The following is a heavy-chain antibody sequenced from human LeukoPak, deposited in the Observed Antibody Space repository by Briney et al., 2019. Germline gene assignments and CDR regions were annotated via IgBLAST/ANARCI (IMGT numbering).Heavy chain of an antibody. CDR1: GYTFTGYY. J-gene: IGHJ5*02. D-gene: IGHD2-8*01. CDR3: ARGPYCTNGVCSDNWFDP. V-gene: IGHV1-2*06. CDR2: INPNSGGT. Sequence: ASVKVSCKASGYTFTGYYMHWVRQAPGQGLEWMGRINPNSGGTNDAQKSQGRVTMTRDTSISTAYMELSRLRSDDTAVYYCARGPYCTNGVCSDNWFDPWGQGTLVTVSS.